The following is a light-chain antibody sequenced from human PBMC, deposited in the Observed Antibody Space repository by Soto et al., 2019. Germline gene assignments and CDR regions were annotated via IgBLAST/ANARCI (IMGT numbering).Light chain of an antibody. Sequence: EIVMTQSPATLSVSPGERATLSCRASQSVSSNLAWYQQKPSQAPRLLIYGPSTTATGIPARFSGGGSGTEFTLTISSLQSEGSAVYDCQQFNSAPWTVGQGTKVEIK. J-gene: IGKJ1*01. CDR2: GPS. V-gene: IGKV3-15*01. CDR3: QQFNSAPWT. CDR1: QSVSSN.